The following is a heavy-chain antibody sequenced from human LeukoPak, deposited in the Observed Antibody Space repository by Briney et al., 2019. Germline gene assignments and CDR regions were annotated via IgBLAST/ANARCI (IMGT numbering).Heavy chain of an antibody. Sequence: GSLRLSCAASGFTFSSNYMSWVRQPPGRGLQGVGQIYHGGSTDYNPALKSRVSISMDKSKNQFYLRLTSVTAACTAVYYCARLNDYGGHLDYWGQGTFVTVSS. CDR3: ARLNDYGGHLDY. J-gene: IGHJ4*02. CDR1: GFTFSSNY. V-gene: IGHV4-4*02. CDR2: IYHGGST. D-gene: IGHD4-23*01.